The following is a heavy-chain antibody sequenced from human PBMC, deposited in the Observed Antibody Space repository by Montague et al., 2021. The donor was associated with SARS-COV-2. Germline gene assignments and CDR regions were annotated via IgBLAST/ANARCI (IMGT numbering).Heavy chain of an antibody. D-gene: IGHD4-23*01. CDR1: GGSITGYY. Sequence: SETLSLTCTVSGGSITGYYWSWLRRSPGKGLEWIAYIYDGGAVNYNPSPRSRVTISTDTSKNQFSLKVNSVTAADTAVYYCVRDHPYGGPRGAYDIWGQGTVVTVSS. CDR3: VRDHPYGGPRGAYDI. J-gene: IGHJ3*02. V-gene: IGHV4-59*01. CDR2: IYDGGAV.